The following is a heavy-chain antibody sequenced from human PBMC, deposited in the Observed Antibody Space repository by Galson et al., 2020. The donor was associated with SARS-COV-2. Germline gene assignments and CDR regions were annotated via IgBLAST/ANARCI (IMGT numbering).Heavy chain of an antibody. D-gene: IGHD6-13*01. CDR3: ATGYSGSGYNY. CDR2: LVPDDGET. Sequence: ASVKVSCKVSGYTLTDLSMHWVRQAPGQGLEWMGGLVPDDGETIYAQKFQGRVTMTEDTSTDTAYMELSSLRSEDTAVYYCATGYSGSGYNYWGQGTLVTVSS. CDR1: GYTLTDLS. V-gene: IGHV1-24*01. J-gene: IGHJ4*02.